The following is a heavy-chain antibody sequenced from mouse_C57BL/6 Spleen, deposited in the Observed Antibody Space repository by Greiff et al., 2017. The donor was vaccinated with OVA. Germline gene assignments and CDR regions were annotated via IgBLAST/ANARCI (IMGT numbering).Heavy chain of an antibody. CDR3: TGITTVVATDY. CDR1: GFNIKDDY. Sequence: EVQLQQSGAELVRPGASVKLSCTASGFNIKDDYMHWVKQRPEQGLEWIGWIDPENGDTEYASKFQGKATITADTSSNTAYLQLSSLTSEDTAVYYCTGITTVVATDYWGQGTTLPVSS. J-gene: IGHJ2*01. V-gene: IGHV14-4*01. D-gene: IGHD1-1*01. CDR2: IDPENGDT.